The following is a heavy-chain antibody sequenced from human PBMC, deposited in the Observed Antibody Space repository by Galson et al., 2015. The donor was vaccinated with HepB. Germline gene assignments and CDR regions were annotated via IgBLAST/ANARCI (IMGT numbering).Heavy chain of an antibody. V-gene: IGHV4-39*07. CDR1: GGSISSRTSY. CDR3: ARDTVTLGGLRDYGMDV. Sequence: SETLSLTCAVSGGSISSRTSYWGWIRQPPGKGLEWIGNIYYDGSPYYNPSLRSRVTISLDTSNNQFSLKLSSVTAADTAVYYCARDTVTLGGLRDYGMDVWGQGTTVTVSS. CDR2: IYYDGSP. J-gene: IGHJ6*02. D-gene: IGHD4-17*01.